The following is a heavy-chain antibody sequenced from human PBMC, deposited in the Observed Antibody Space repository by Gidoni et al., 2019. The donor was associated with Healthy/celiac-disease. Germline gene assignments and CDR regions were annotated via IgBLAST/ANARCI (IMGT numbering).Heavy chain of an antibody. CDR2: ISWDGGST. CDR1: GFPFDDYT. D-gene: IGHD3-22*01. V-gene: IGHV3-43*01. CDR3: AKDMDYYDSSGYLDY. J-gene: IGHJ4*02. Sequence: EVQLVESGGVVVQPGGSLRLSCAASGFPFDDYTLHWVRQAPGKGLEWVSLISWDGGSTYYADSVKGRFTISRDNSKNSLYLQMNSLRTEDTALYYCAKDMDYYDSSGYLDYWGQGTLVTVSS.